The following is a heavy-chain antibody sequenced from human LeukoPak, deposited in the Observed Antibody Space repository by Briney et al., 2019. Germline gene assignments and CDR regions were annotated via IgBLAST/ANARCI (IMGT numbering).Heavy chain of an antibody. V-gene: IGHV4-39*01. Sequence: PSETLSLTCTVSGGSISSGDYYWGWIRQPPGKGLEWIGSVFYGGSTYYNPSLKSRVTISVDTSKNQFSLQLSFLTAADTAMYYCAAGFDYWGQGTLVTVSS. J-gene: IGHJ4*02. CDR3: AAGFDY. CDR2: VFYGGST. CDR1: GGSISSGDYY.